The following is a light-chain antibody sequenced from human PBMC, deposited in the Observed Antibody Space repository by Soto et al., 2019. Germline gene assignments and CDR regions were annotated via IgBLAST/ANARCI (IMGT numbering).Light chain of an antibody. CDR1: QGVSRK. CDR3: QLFGSSRP. Sequence: EIVMTQSPATLSVAPGERVTLSCRASQGVSRKLAWYQHKSGQAPRLLIYAASNRATGIPARFSGSGSGTDFTLTISRLEPEDFAVYYCQLFGSSRPFGQGTKVDI. CDR2: AAS. V-gene: IGKV3D-15*01. J-gene: IGKJ1*01.